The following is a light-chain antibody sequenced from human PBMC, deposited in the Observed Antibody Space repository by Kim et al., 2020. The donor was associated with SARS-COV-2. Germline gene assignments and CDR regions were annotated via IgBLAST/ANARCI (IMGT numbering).Light chain of an antibody. CDR3: SSYSSSSPHV. CDR1: SSDVCAYNY. Sequence: HSVTISCAGTSSDVCAYNYVSWYQQHPGKAPKLMIYDVTNRPSGVSNRFSGSKSGNTASLSISGLQAEDEADYYCSSYSSSSPHVFGTGTKVTVL. V-gene: IGLV2-14*03. CDR2: DVT. J-gene: IGLJ1*01.